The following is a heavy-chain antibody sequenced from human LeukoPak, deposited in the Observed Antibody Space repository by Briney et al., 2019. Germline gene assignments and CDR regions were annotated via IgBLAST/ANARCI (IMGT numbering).Heavy chain of an antibody. J-gene: IGHJ4*02. V-gene: IGHV4-34*01. CDR2: INHSGST. CDR1: GGSFSGYY. CDR3: ARGLRIYDSRGYYYHGLDY. D-gene: IGHD3-22*01. Sequence: SETLSLTCAVYGGSFSGYYWSWIRQPPGKGLEWIGEINHSGSTNYNPSLKSRVTISVDTSKNQFSLKLSSVTAADTAVYYCARGLRIYDSRGYYYHGLDYWGQGTLVTVSS.